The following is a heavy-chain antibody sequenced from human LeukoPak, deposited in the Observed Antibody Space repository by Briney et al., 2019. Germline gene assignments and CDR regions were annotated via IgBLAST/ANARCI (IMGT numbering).Heavy chain of an antibody. Sequence: PGWSLRLSCAASGFTFSTYNMNWVRQAPGKGLEWVSFISSSSNYIYYADSLKGRFTISRDNAKDSLYLQMNSLTAEDTAVYYCARGPNGRTFDIWGQGTMVTVSS. CDR2: ISSSSNYI. CDR3: ARGPNGRTFDI. D-gene: IGHD4-17*01. J-gene: IGHJ3*02. V-gene: IGHV3-21*01. CDR1: GFTFSTYN.